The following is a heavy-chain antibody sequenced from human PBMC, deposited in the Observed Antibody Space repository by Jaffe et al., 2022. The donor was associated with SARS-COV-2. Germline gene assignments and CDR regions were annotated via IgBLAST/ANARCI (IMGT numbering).Heavy chain of an antibody. CDR3: ARDGYDTGGYYYRENNYYYGLDV. V-gene: IGHV3-21*01. D-gene: IGHD3-22*01. CDR2: ISSSSSYI. Sequence: EVQLVESGGGLVKPGGSLRLSCAAYGFTFSSHSLNWVRQAPGKGLEWVSSISSSSSYIYYADSVRGRFTISRDDAKNSLYLQMNSLRAEDTAVYYCARDGYDTGGYYYRENNYYYGLDVWGQGTTVTVSS. CDR1: GFTFSSHS. J-gene: IGHJ6*02.